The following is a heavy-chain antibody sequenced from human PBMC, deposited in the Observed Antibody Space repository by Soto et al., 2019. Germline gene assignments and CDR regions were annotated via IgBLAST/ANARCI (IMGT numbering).Heavy chain of an antibody. V-gene: IGHV3-23*01. Sequence: PGGSLRLSCAASGFTFSSYAMSWVRQAPGKGLEWVSAISGSGGSTYYADSVKGRFTISRDNSKNTLYLQMNSLRAEDTAVYYCAKAWYLFGVVPTDYWGQGTLVTVSS. D-gene: IGHD3-3*01. CDR3: AKAWYLFGVVPTDY. J-gene: IGHJ4*02. CDR1: GFTFSSYA. CDR2: ISGSGGST.